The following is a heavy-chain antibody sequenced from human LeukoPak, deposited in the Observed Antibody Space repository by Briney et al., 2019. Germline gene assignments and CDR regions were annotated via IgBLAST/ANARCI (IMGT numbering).Heavy chain of an antibody. D-gene: IGHD6-13*01. J-gene: IGHJ6*03. CDR3: ARDRHIAVAVYYYYMDV. Sequence: ASVKVSCKASGYTFTSYIISWVRQAPGQGLEWMGWINAYNGNTDYAQRVQGRVTMTTDTSTSTAYMELRSLRSDDTAVCYCARDRHIAVAVYYYYMDVWGKGTPVTVSS. CDR1: GYTFTSYI. V-gene: IGHV1-18*01. CDR2: INAYNGNT.